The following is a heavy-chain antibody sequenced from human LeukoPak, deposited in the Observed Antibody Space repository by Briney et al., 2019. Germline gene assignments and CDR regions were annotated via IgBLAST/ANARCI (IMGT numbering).Heavy chain of an antibody. CDR1: GFSLSTSGVA. Sequence: FGPTLVKPTQTLTLTCTFSGFSLSTSGVAVGWIRQPPGKALEWLAVIFWDDDKRYNPSLKSRLTITKDTSKNQVVLIMTNMDPVDTATYYCAHRRSHYYFFDYWGQGTLVTVSS. D-gene: IGHD3-3*01. J-gene: IGHJ4*02. CDR3: AHRRSHYYFFDY. CDR2: IFWDDDK. V-gene: IGHV2-5*02.